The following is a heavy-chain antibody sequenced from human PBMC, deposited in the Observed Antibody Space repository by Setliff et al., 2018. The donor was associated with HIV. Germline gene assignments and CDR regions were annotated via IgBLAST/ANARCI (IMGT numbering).Heavy chain of an antibody. J-gene: IGHJ3*02. CDR2: MYYSGAT. CDR1: GVSITSGASY. CDR3: AREDCSGPGCHNDAFDI. Sequence: SETLSLTCSVSGVSITSGASYWTWIRQRPGMALEWIGYMYYSGATSYRPSLGSRVTISRDTPKNQFSLKLTSVTDADTAVYYCAREDCSGPGCHNDAFDIWGQGTLVTVSS. D-gene: IGHD2-15*01. V-gene: IGHV4-31*03.